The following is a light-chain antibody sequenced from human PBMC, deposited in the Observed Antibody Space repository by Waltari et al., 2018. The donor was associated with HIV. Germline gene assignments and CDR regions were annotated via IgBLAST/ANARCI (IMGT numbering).Light chain of an antibody. CDR2: GVS. CDR1: TSDIGLFDS. V-gene: IGLV2-14*01. Sequence: QSALTQPASVSGSPGQSITISCAGTTSDIGLFDSVSWYQQHPGRAPQLMIFGVSSRPSGVSSRFSGSKSGNTASLTISGLQAEDEANYYCCSYTAIHTLIFGGGTKLTVL. J-gene: IGLJ2*01. CDR3: CSYTAIHTLI.